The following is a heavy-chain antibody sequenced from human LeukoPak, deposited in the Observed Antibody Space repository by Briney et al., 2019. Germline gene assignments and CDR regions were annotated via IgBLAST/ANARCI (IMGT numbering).Heavy chain of an antibody. CDR1: GGSISSYY. V-gene: IGHV4-59*01. CDR3: ARATTLVLDY. J-gene: IGHJ4*02. Sequence: PSETLSLTCTVSGGSISSYYWSWIRQPPGKRLEWIGYIYYSGSTNYNPSLKSRVTISVDTSKNQFSLKLTSVTAADTAVYYCARATTLVLDYWGQGTLVTVSS. CDR2: IYYSGST. D-gene: IGHD2/OR15-2a*01.